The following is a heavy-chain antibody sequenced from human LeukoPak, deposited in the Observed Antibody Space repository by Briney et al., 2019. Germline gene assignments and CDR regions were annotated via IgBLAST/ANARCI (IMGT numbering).Heavy chain of an antibody. V-gene: IGHV1-18*01. D-gene: IGHD3-10*01. CDR3: ARFDYGSGSLHYDY. CDR2: ISAYNGKT. J-gene: IGHJ4*02. Sequence: ASVKVSCKASGYTFTNYGISWVRQAPGQGLEWMGWISAYNGKTSYAQKFQGRVTMTTDTSTSTAYMELRSLRSDDTAVYYCARFDYGSGSLHYDYWDQGTLVTVSS. CDR1: GYTFTNYG.